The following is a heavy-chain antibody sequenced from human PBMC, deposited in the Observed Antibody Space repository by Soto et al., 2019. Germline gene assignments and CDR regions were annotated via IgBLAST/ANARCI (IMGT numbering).Heavy chain of an antibody. J-gene: IGHJ4*02. Sequence: GVSVKVSCKAPGYTFNSYAMYWVCQAPGQRLEWMEWINAGNGNTKYSQKFQGRVTITRDTSASTAYMELSSLRSEDTAVYYCARSIVVVTALDYWGQGTLVTVSS. CDR3: ARSIVVVTALDY. D-gene: IGHD2-21*02. CDR1: GYTFNSYA. V-gene: IGHV1-3*01. CDR2: INAGNGNT.